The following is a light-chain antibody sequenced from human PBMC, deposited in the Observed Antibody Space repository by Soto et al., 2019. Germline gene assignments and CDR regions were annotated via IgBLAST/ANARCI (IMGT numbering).Light chain of an antibody. CDR1: QSLVNSDGNTY. V-gene: IGKV2-30*01. CDR2: KIS. CDR3: MQATHWPPYT. Sequence: DVVMTQSPLSLPVTLGQPASISCRSSQSLVNSDGNTYLSWYQQRPGQSPRRLIYKISNRDSGVPDRFSGSGSGTDFTLKISRVEAEDVAVDYCMQATHWPPYTFGQGTKLEIK. J-gene: IGKJ2*01.